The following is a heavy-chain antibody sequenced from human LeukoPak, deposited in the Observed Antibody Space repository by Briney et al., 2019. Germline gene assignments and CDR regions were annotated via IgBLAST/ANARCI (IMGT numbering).Heavy chain of an antibody. J-gene: IGHJ4*02. CDR2: NVPNSGGT. Sequence: GASVKVSCKTSGYTFTDYYIHWVRQAPGQGLEWMGWNVPNSGGTKYAQKFQGRVTMTRDTSISTAYMELSRLRYDDTAVYYCATLGATSFDYWGQGALVTVSS. CDR3: ATLGATSFDY. D-gene: IGHD1-26*01. CDR1: GYTFTDYY. V-gene: IGHV1-2*02.